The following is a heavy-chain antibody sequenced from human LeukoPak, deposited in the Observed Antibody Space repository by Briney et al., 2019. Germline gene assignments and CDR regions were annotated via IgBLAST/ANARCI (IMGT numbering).Heavy chain of an antibody. D-gene: IGHD2-2*01. CDR3: ARHYQLPYFDY. J-gene: IGHJ4*02. Sequence: GGSLRLSCAASGFTFSTYWMHWVRQAPGKGLVWVSLINSAGSRTTYADSVKGRFTISRDNAKSTLYLQMNSLRAEDTAVYYCARHYQLPYFDYWGQGTLVTVSS. V-gene: IGHV3-74*01. CDR2: INSAGSRT. CDR1: GFTFSTYW.